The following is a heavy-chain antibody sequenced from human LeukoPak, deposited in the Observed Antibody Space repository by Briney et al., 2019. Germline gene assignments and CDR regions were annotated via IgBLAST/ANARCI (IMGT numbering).Heavy chain of an antibody. CDR1: GFTFSSYA. V-gene: IGHV3-30*04. Sequence: GGSLRLSCAASGFTFSSYAMHWVRQAPGKGLEWVAVISYDGGNKYYADSVKGRFTTSRDNSKNTLYLQMNSLRAEDTAVYYCAKAAYGSESYYDPFDYWGQGTLVTVSS. CDR3: AKAAYGSESYYDPFDY. CDR2: ISYDGGNK. J-gene: IGHJ4*02. D-gene: IGHD3-10*01.